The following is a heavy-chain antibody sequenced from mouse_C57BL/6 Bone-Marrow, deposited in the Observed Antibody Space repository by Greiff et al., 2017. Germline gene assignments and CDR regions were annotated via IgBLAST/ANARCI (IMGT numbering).Heavy chain of an antibody. J-gene: IGHJ4*01. CDR3: ATAYYAMDY. CDR2: IYPRDGST. V-gene: IGHV1-85*01. CDR1: GYTFTSYD. Sequence: QVHVKQSGPELVKPGASVKLSCKASGYTFTSYDINWVKQRPGQGLEWIGWIYPRDGSTKYNEKFKGKATLTVDTSSSTAYMELHSLTSEDSAVYFCATAYYAMDYWGQGTSVTVSS.